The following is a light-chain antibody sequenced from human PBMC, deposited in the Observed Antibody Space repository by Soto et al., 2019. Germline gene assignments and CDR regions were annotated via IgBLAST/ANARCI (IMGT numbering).Light chain of an antibody. CDR3: QQSYSTPFT. CDR1: QSISSY. V-gene: IGKV1-39*01. J-gene: IGKJ3*01. CDR2: AAS. Sequence: DIQMTQSPSSLSASVGDRVTITCRASQSISSYLNWYQQKPGKAPKLLIYAASSLQSGVPSRFSGSGSGTDFTLTISSLXPEXXXTYYCQQSYSTPFTFGPGTKVDIK.